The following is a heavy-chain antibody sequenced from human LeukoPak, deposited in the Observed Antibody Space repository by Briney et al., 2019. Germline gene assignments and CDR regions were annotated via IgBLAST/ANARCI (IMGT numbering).Heavy chain of an antibody. D-gene: IGHD2-15*01. Sequence: SGTLSLTCAVSGGSISSSNWWSWVRQPPGKGLEWIGEIYHSGSTNYNPSLKSRVTISVDKSKNQFSLKLSSVTAADTAVYYCARDGQYCSGGSCYSVPDYWGQGTLVTVSS. J-gene: IGHJ4*02. V-gene: IGHV4-4*02. CDR1: GGSISSSNW. CDR2: IYHSGST. CDR3: ARDGQYCSGGSCYSVPDY.